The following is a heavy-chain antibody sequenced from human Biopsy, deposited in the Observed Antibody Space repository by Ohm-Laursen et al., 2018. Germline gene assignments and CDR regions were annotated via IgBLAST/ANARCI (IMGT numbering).Heavy chain of an antibody. J-gene: IGHJ2*01. Sequence: SQTLSLTCVVSGDSIFGGGYYWTWIRQHPEKGLEWLGYIFFSGDTHYNPSLRSRVDISSDMSKNEFYLRLYSVTAADTAVYYCARAKTQDRSFPDWYFDPWGRGTLVTVSS. CDR1: GDSIFGGGYY. D-gene: IGHD3-22*01. CDR2: IFFSGDT. CDR3: ARAKTQDRSFPDWYFDP. V-gene: IGHV4-31*11.